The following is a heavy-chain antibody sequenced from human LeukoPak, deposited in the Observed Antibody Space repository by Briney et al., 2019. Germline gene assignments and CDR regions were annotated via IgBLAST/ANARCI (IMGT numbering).Heavy chain of an antibody. CDR2: IKQDGSEE. J-gene: IGHJ4*02. CDR3: ARWEGNGYYFDY. D-gene: IGHD3-22*01. V-gene: IGHV3-7*01. CDR1: GFTFSSFW. Sequence: PGGSLRLSCAASGFTFSSFWMSWVRQAPGRGLEWVANIKQDGSEEYYVDSVKGRFTISRDNGKNSLYLQMNSLRAEDTAVYYCARWEGNGYYFDYRGQGTLVNVSS.